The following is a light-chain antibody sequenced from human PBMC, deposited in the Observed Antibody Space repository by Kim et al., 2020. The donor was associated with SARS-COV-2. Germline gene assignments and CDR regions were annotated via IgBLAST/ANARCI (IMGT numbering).Light chain of an antibody. CDR2: GAS. CDR1: QNINSN. V-gene: IGKV3-15*01. CDR3: QQYNYWPPVT. J-gene: IGKJ2*01. Sequence: SPGERVTLSFRASQNINSNLAWYQHKPGQSPRLLIYGASNRGTGIPARFSGSGSGTDFTLSIGSLQSEDFAVYYCQQYNYWPPVTFGQGTKLEI.